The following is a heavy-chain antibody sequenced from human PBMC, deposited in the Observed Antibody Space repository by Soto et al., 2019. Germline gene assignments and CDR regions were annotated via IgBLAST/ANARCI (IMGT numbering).Heavy chain of an antibody. D-gene: IGHD7-27*01. CDR3: VADVPGVRTNWGFDY. CDR1: AFTFSSAW. J-gene: IGHJ4*02. CDR2: VKSKADGGTI. V-gene: IGHV3-15*07. Sequence: EVQLVESGGGFVEPGGSLRLSCAGSAFTFSSAWMTWVRQAPGKGLEWVGRVKSKADGGTIDYAAPVKGRFSVSRDDSENTLNLHMSSLHSDDTAMYYCVADVPGVRTNWGFDYWGQGTLVTVSS.